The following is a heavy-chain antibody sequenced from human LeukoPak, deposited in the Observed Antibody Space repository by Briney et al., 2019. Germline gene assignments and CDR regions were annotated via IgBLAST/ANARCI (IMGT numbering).Heavy chain of an antibody. Sequence: ASVKVSCKASGYTFTSYGISWVRQAPGQGLEWMGWISAYNGNTNYAQKLQGRVTMTTDTSTSTAYMELRSLRSDDTAVYYCARAASSSDYVWGSYRNYYYYMDVWGKGTTVTVSS. CDR1: GYTFTSYG. CDR2: ISAYNGNT. J-gene: IGHJ6*03. D-gene: IGHD3-16*02. CDR3: ARAASSSDYVWGSYRNYYYYMDV. V-gene: IGHV1-18*01.